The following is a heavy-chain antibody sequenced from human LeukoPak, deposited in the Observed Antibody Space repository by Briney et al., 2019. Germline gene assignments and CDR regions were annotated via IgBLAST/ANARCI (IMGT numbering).Heavy chain of an antibody. Sequence: GGSLRLSCAASGFTFSTYAMSWVRHTPGKGLEWVSGISSGGNTQYTDSVKGRFTVSRDNSKNTLHLQMDSLRTEDTAIYYCTKDRRQWVVPYFDSWGQGTVVTVSS. J-gene: IGHJ4*02. CDR2: ISSGGNT. D-gene: IGHD6-19*01. CDR3: TKDRRQWVVPYFDS. CDR1: GFTFSTYA. V-gene: IGHV3-23*01.